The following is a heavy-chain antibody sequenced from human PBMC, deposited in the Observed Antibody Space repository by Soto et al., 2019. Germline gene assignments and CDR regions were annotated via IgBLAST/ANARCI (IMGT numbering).Heavy chain of an antibody. CDR1: GYTFTSYG. D-gene: IGHD3-16*02. Sequence: PGASVKFSCKHPGYTFTSYGISGVRTAPGQGXEWMVWISAYNGNPNFAQNFQGRVTMTTDTSTSTAYMELTSLRSDDTAVYYCGRGGIMIPCGGVVASPNFVCLGQGSLVNV. J-gene: IGHJ4*02. CDR3: GRGGIMIPCGGVVASPNFVC. V-gene: IGHV1-18*04. CDR2: ISAYNGNP.